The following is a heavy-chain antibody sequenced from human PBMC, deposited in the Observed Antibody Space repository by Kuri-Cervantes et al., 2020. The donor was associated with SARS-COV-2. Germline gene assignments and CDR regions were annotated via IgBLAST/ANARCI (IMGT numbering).Heavy chain of an antibody. J-gene: IGHJ4*02. D-gene: IGHD6-19*01. CDR2: LSSSGDIT. CDR3: AKGGWLDD. V-gene: IGHV3-23*01. Sequence: GGSLRLSCAASGFPFSTYVMTWVRQAPGKGLGWVSALSSSGDITYYAVSVKGRFTISRGNSKNTLYLQMNSLRAEDMAVYHCAKGGWLDDYGQGTLVTVSS. CDR1: GFPFSTYV.